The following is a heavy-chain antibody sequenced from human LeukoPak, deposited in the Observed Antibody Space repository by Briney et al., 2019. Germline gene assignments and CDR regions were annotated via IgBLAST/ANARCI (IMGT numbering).Heavy chain of an antibody. J-gene: IGHJ4*02. CDR2: ISGSGGST. Sequence: GGSLRLSCAASGFTFSSYAMSWVRQAPGKGLEWVSAISGSGGSTYYADSVKGRFTISRDNSKNTLYLQMNSPRAEDTAVYYCAKDPDYGDYYFDYWGQGTLVTVSS. V-gene: IGHV3-23*01. CDR3: AKDPDYGDYYFDY. CDR1: GFTFSSYA. D-gene: IGHD4-17*01.